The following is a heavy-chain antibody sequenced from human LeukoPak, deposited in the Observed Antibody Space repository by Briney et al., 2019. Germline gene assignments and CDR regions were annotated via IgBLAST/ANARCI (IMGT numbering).Heavy chain of an antibody. J-gene: IGHJ6*02. CDR1: GFTFSSYG. CDR3: AGRYGMDV. Sequence: QPGGSLRLSCAASGFTFSSYGMHWVRQAPGKGLEWVAVISYDGSNKYYADSVKGRFTISRDNSKNTLYLQMNSLRAEDTAVYYCAGRYGMDVWGQGTTVTVSS. V-gene: IGHV3-30*03. CDR2: ISYDGSNK.